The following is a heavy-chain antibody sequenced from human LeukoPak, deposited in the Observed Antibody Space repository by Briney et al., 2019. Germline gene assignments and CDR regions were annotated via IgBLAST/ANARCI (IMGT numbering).Heavy chain of an antibody. V-gene: IGHV4-34*01. CDR1: GGSFSGYY. D-gene: IGHD3-16*02. CDR2: INHGGST. Sequence: SETLSLTCAVYGGSFSGYYWSWIRQPPGKGLEWIGEINHGGSTNYNPSLKSRVTISVDTSKNQFSLKLSSVTAAGTAVYYCASLAHDYVWGSYPYWGQGTLVTV. CDR3: ASLAHDYVWGSYPY. J-gene: IGHJ4*02.